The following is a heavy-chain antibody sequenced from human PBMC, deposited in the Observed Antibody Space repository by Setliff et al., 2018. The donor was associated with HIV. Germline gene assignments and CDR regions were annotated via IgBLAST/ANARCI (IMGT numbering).Heavy chain of an antibody. J-gene: IGHJ4*02. CDR3: AREAYFFASGTYYFDS. D-gene: IGHD3-10*01. CDR1: GGAIDDINW. Sequence: PSETLSLTCAVSGGAIDDINWWNWVRQSPGKGLEWIGEIYHSGTTNYNPSLKSRVTISVDKSKNQFSLKLTSVTAADTALYFCAREAYFFASGTYYFDSWGQGTLVTVSS. V-gene: IGHV4-4*02. CDR2: IYHSGTT.